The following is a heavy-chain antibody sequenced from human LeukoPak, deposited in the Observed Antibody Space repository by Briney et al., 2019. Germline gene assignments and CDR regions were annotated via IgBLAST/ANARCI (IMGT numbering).Heavy chain of an antibody. D-gene: IGHD6-19*01. Sequence: PSETLSLTCAVYGGSFSGYYWSWIRQPPGKGLEWIGEINHSGSTNYNPSLNSRVTMSLDPSKKQFSLNLTSVTAADTAVFYCARGAEYDSGWYPEYYHHWGQGILVIVSS. CDR1: GGSFSGYY. CDR2: INHSGST. J-gene: IGHJ1*01. V-gene: IGHV4-34*01. CDR3: ARGAEYDSGWYPEYYHH.